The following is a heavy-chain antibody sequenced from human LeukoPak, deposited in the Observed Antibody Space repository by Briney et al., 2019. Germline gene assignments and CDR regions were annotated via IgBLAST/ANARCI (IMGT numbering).Heavy chain of an antibody. CDR3: ARGGLMVHADDAFDI. D-gene: IGHD2-8*01. Sequence: PSETLSLTCTVSGGSISMYYWSWVRQPPGKGLEWIRYIFNSGSTNSNPSLKSRLTISVDTSKNQLSLKLSSVTAADTAVYYCARGGLMVHADDAFDIWGQGTMVTVSS. CDR2: IFNSGST. J-gene: IGHJ3*02. V-gene: IGHV4-59*08. CDR1: GGSISMYY.